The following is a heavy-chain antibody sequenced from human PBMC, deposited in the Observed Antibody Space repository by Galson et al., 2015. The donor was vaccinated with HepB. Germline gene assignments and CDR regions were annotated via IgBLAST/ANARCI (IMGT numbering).Heavy chain of an antibody. CDR3: ARSGYYDSSLDY. CDR2: ISSSSSYT. V-gene: IGHV3-11*03. CDR1: GFTFSDYY. D-gene: IGHD3-22*01. J-gene: IGHJ4*02. Sequence: SLRLSCAASGFTFSDYYMSWIRQAPGKGLEWVSYISSSSSYTNYADSVKGRFTISRDNAKNSLYLQMNSLRAEDTAVYYCARSGYYDSSLDYWGQGTLVTVSS.